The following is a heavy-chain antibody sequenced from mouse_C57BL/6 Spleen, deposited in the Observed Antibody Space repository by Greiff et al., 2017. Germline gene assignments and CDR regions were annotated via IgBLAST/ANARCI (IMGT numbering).Heavy chain of an antibody. CDR3: ARNYGRDYFDY. J-gene: IGHJ2*01. V-gene: IGHV5-9*01. D-gene: IGHD1-1*01. CDR2: SSGGGGNS. CDR1: GFTFSSYT. Sequence: EVQVVESGGGLVKPGGSLKLSCAASGFTFSSYTMSWVRQTPEKRLEWVATSSGGGGNSYYTDSVKGRFTISKGNAKNPLYLQMGSLRSEDTALYYCARNYGRDYFDYWGQGTTLTVSS.